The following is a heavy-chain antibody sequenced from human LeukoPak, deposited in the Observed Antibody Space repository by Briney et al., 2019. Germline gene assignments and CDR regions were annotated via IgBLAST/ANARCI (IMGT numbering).Heavy chain of an antibody. J-gene: IGHJ4*02. CDR1: GFTFSSYW. D-gene: IGHD4-4*01. Sequence: GGSLRLSCAASGFTFSSYWMSWVRQAPGKGLEWVANIKQDGSEKYYVDSVKGRFTISGDNAKNSLYLQMNSLRAEDTAVYYCARAKSLQSFDYWGQGTLVTVSS. CDR3: ARAKSLQSFDY. V-gene: IGHV3-7*01. CDR2: IKQDGSEK.